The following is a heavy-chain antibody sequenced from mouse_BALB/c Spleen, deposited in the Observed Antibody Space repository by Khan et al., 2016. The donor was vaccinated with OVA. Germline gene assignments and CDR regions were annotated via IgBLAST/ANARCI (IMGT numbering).Heavy chain of an antibody. J-gene: IGHJ3*01. CDR3: ARNPFAY. V-gene: IGHV1-52*01. Sequence: QVQLKQSGAELVRPGASVNLSCKASGYTFTSYWVNWIKQRPAQGLEWIGRIDPYDSEIHCNQIFKDKAILTVDKSSNTAYMQLNSLTSEDSAVYYCARNPFAYWGQGTLVTVST. CDR1: GYTFTSYW. CDR2: IDPYDSEI.